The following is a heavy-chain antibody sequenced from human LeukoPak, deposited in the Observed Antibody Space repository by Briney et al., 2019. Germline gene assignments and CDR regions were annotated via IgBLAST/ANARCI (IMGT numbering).Heavy chain of an antibody. V-gene: IGHV4-30-2*01. Sequence: SQTLSLTCTVSGGSISSGGYYWSWIRQPPGKGLEWIGYIYHSGSTYYNPSLKSRVTISGDRSKNQFSLKLSSVTAADTAVYYCARGEYQLPVDYWGQGTLVTVSS. D-gene: IGHD2-2*01. CDR1: GGSISSGGYY. CDR2: IYHSGST. J-gene: IGHJ4*02. CDR3: ARGEYQLPVDY.